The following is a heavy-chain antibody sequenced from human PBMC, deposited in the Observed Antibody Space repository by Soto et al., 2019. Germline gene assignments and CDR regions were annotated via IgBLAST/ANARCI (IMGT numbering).Heavy chain of an antibody. D-gene: IGHD1-26*01. CDR1: GGTFSSYA. Sequence: SVKVSCKASGGTFSSYAISWVRQAPGQGLEWMGGIIPIFGTANCAQKFQGRVTITADESTSTAYMELSSLRSEDTAVYYCARGSSTAPDAFDIWGQGTMVTVSS. CDR2: IIPIFGTA. CDR3: ARGSSTAPDAFDI. V-gene: IGHV1-69*13. J-gene: IGHJ3*02.